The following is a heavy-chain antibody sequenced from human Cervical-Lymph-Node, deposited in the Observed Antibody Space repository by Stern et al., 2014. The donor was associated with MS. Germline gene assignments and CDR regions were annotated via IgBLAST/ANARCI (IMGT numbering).Heavy chain of an antibody. J-gene: IGHJ6*02. CDR1: GGSISSGSYY. V-gene: IGHV4-61*02. CDR2: IYTSGST. CDR3: ARDCRLRYFDNYGMDV. Sequence: QVQLQESGPGLVKPSQTLSLTCTVSGGSISSGSYYWSWIRQPAGKGLEWIGRIYTSGSTNYHPSIKSGVTITVDAPKTQFSLRLSSVTAADTAVYYCARDCRLRYFDNYGMDVWGQGTTVTVSS. D-gene: IGHD3-9*01.